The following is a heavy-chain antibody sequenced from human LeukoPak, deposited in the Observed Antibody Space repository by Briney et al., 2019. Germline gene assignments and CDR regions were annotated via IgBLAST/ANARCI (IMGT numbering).Heavy chain of an antibody. J-gene: IGHJ4*02. V-gene: IGHV3-7*01. CDR3: ARENYGSGSYQYYFDC. CDR1: GFTFSSYW. Sequence: GGSLRLSCAASGFTFSSYWMSWVRQAPGKGLEWVANIKEDGGEEYYVDSVKGRFTISRDNAKNSLYLQMNSLRAEDTAVYYCARENYGSGSYQYYFDCWGQGTLVTVSS. CDR2: IKEDGGEE. D-gene: IGHD3-10*01.